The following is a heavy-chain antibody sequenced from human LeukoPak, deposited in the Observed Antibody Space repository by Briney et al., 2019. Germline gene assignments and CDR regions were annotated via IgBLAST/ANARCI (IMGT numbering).Heavy chain of an antibody. CDR3: ARFHDSTGYYYIWFAP. CDR1: GYSFTNYW. D-gene: IGHD3-22*01. J-gene: IGHJ5*02. CDR2: IYPSDSNT. V-gene: IGHV5-51*01. Sequence: ESLKISCEGFGYSFTNYWIGWVRKIPGKGLDGMGIIYPSDSNTKKSTSFQGQVTYSADKSISTAYLQWSGLKAWQPPRYYCARFHDSTGYYYIWFAPWRERPLVRVSS.